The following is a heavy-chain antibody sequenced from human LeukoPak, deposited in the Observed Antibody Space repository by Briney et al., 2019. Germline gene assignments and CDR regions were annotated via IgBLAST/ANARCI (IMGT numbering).Heavy chain of an antibody. V-gene: IGHV1-8*01. Sequence: ASVKVSCKASGYTFTSYDINWVRQATRQRLEWMGWMNPNSGNTGYAQKFQGRVTMTRNTSISTAYMELSSLRSEDTAVYYCARELGYCSSTSCSNWFDPWGQGTLVTVSS. D-gene: IGHD2-2*01. J-gene: IGHJ5*02. CDR3: ARELGYCSSTSCSNWFDP. CDR1: GYTFTSYD. CDR2: MNPNSGNT.